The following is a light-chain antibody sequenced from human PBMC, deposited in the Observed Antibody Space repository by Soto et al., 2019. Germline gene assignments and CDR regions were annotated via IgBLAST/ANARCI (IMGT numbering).Light chain of an antibody. V-gene: IGKV1-17*03. CDR1: QDISNH. CDR2: VAS. CDR3: LQHNSYPRT. Sequence: DIQMTQSPSAMSASVGDRVTIICRASQDISNHVAWFQQKPGKVPKRLIYVASSLQSGVPSRFSGSGSGTEFTLTISSLQPEDFATYYCLQHNSYPRTFGQGTKVEIK. J-gene: IGKJ1*01.